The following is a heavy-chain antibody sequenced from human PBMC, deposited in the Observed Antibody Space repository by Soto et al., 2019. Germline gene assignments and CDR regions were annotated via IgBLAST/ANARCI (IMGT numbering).Heavy chain of an antibody. CDR1: GFTFSSYG. V-gene: IGHV3-30*18. J-gene: IGHJ4*02. Sequence: QVQLVESGGGVVQPGRSLRLSCAASGFTFSSYGMHWVRQAPGKGLEWVAVISYDGSDKYYADSVKSRFTISRDNSKNTLYLQMNSLRAEDTAVYYCAKAPLLRWLQSYLDYWGQGTLVTVSS. D-gene: IGHD5-12*01. CDR2: ISYDGSDK. CDR3: AKAPLLRWLQSYLDY.